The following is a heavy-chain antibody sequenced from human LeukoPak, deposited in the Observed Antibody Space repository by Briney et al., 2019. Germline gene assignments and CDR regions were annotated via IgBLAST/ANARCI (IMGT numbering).Heavy chain of an antibody. CDR1: GFTFGDYG. V-gene: IGHV3-20*04. Sequence: PGGSLRLSCAASGFTFGDYGMSWVRPAPGKGLEWVAGINWNGGSTGYAGSVKGRFTISRDHAKNPLYLQMNSLRAEDTALYYCARDHAPVTNIMAWFDPWGQGTLVTVSS. CDR2: INWNGGST. D-gene: IGHD4-17*01. CDR3: ARDHAPVTNIMAWFDP. J-gene: IGHJ5*02.